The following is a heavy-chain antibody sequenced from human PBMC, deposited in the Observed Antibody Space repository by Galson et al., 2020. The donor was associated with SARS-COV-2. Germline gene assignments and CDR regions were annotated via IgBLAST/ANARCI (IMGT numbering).Heavy chain of an antibody. Sequence: TGGSLRLSCAASGFTSSSYAMSWVRQAPGKGLEWVSALTGSGGSTYYADSVKGRFTISRDNSKNTLYLQMNSLRAEDTAVYYCAKDRGGYSGSDGGWSFDYWGQGILVTVSS. V-gene: IGHV3-23*01. CDR1: GFTSSSYA. J-gene: IGHJ4*02. D-gene: IGHD5-12*01. CDR2: LTGSGGST. CDR3: AKDRGGYSGSDGGWSFDY.